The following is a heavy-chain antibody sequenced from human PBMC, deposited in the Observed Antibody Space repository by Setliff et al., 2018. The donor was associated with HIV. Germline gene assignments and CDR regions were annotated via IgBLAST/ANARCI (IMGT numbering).Heavy chain of an antibody. CDR1: GGSISSRDYY. Sequence: SLTCTVSGGSISSRDYYWGWIRQPPGKGLEWIGSINHNGNTYYSPSLKTRVTISVDTSKKQFSLKLNSVTAADTATYYCARLFQWMSYSFDIWGQGKMVTVSS. CDR3: ARLFQWMSYSFDI. D-gene: IGHD1-26*01. V-gene: IGHV4-39*01. J-gene: IGHJ3*02. CDR2: INHNGNT.